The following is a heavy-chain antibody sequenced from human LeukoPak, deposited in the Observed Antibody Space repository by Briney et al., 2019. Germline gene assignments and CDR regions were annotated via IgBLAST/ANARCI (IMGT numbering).Heavy chain of an antibody. J-gene: IGHJ4*02. Sequence: SETLSLTCTVSGGSISSYYWSWFRQPAGKGLEWIGRIYTSGSTNYNPSLKSRVTMSVDTSKNQFYLKLSSLTAADTAVYFCARRDDSSGYHKIFDYWGPGTLVTVSS. CDR1: GGSISSYY. CDR3: ARRDDSSGYHKIFDY. D-gene: IGHD3-22*01. V-gene: IGHV4-4*07. CDR2: IYTSGST.